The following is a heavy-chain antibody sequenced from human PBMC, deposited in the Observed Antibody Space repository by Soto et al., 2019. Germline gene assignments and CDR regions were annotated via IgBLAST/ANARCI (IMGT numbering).Heavy chain of an antibody. D-gene: IGHD3-10*01. CDR2: TSYDGSNK. CDR1: GFTFSSYG. CDR3: AKDRGVPPARGVYYYYGMDV. Sequence: GGSLRLSCAASGFTFSSYGMHWVRQAPGKGLEWVAVTSYDGSNKLYADSVKGRFTISRDNFKNTLYLQMNSLRAEDTAVYYCAKDRGVPPARGVYYYYGMDVWGQGTTVTVSS. V-gene: IGHV3-30*18. J-gene: IGHJ6*02.